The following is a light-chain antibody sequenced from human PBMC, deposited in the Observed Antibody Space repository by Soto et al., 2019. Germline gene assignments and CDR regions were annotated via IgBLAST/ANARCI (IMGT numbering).Light chain of an antibody. CDR3: SSYTSSSPVV. Sequence: QSALTQPASVSGSPGQSITISCTGTSSDVSGYNYVSWYQQHPGKAPKLMIYEVSNRPSGVSNRFSGSKSGNTASLTISGLQAEDEADYYCSSYTSSSPVVFGGGTKLTVL. CDR2: EVS. J-gene: IGLJ2*01. V-gene: IGLV2-14*01. CDR1: SSDVSGYNY.